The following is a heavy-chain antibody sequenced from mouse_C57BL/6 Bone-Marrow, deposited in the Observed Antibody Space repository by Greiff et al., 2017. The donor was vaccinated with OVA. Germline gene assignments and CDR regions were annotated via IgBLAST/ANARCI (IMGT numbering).Heavy chain of an antibody. CDR3: AREGITTAMDY. CDR1: GYTFTSYW. V-gene: IGHV1-69*01. D-gene: IGHD1-1*01. CDR2: IDPSDSYT. J-gene: IGHJ4*01. Sequence: QVQLQQPGPELVMPGASVKLSCKASGYTFTSYWMHWVKQRPGQGLEWIGEIDPSDSYTNYNQKFKGKSTLTVDNSSSTAYMQLISLTSEDSAVYYSAREGITTAMDYGGQGTSVTVSS.